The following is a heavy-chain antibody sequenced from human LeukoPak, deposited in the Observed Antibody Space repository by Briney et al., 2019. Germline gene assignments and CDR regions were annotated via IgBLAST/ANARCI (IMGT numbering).Heavy chain of an antibody. CDR2: ISCGSTYI. D-gene: IGHD2-8*02. CDR3: ARDDVTTNGGVIADSRLFDI. CDR1: GFIFTNYN. Sequence: GGSLRLSCAASGFIFTNYNLNWVRQAPGKGLEWISSISCGSTYIYYADSVRGRFTISRDNAKNSLYLQMNSLRGEDTALYYCARDDVTTNGGVIADSRLFDIWGQGTMVTVSS. V-gene: IGHV3-21*01. J-gene: IGHJ3*02.